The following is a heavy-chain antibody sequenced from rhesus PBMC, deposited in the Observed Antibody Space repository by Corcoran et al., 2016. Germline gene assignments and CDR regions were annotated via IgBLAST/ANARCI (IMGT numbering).Heavy chain of an antibody. CDR1: GGSIRGGYA. V-gene: IGHV4-76*01. J-gene: IGHJ5-1*01. CDR2: INGSSGST. CDR3: ARRGTAVSDRFDV. Sequence: QVQLQESGPGLVKPSETLSLTCAVSGGSIRGGYAWSWLRHPPGKGLEWIGFINGSSGSTNNNPSLKNRVTSSKDTSKNQFSLKLSSVTAADTAVYYCARRGTAVSDRFDVWGPGVLVTVSS. D-gene: IGHD1-20*01.